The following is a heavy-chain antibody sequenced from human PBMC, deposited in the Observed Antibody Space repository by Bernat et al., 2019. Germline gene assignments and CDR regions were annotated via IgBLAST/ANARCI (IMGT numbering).Heavy chain of an antibody. Sequence: QVQLVESGGGVVQPGGSLRLSCIASGFDFGNYGVHWVRQAPGKGLQWAAVIWYDGSNIHYTDSVKDRFTISRDNSKNTLYLQMNSLRAEDTAVYYCAKASSGYGDYFDYWGQGTLVTVSS. CDR3: AKASSGYGDYFDY. CDR2: IWYDGSNI. V-gene: IGHV3-30*02. D-gene: IGHD3-22*01. J-gene: IGHJ4*02. CDR1: GFDFGNYG.